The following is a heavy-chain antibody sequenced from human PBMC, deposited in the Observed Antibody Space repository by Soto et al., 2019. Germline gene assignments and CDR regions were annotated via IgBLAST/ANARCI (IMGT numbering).Heavy chain of an antibody. CDR2: ISAYNGNT. CDR3: ARDKRGSYQSYDEYYGMDV. D-gene: IGHD1-26*01. V-gene: IGHV1-18*01. CDR1: GYTFTSYG. J-gene: IGHJ6*02. Sequence: QVQLVQSGAEVKKPGASVKVSCKASGYTFTSYGISWVRQAPGQGLEWMGWISAYNGNTNYAQKLQGRVTMTTDTSTMTADMELRRLRTDDTAVYYCARDKRGSYQSYDEYYGMDVWGQGTTVTVSS.